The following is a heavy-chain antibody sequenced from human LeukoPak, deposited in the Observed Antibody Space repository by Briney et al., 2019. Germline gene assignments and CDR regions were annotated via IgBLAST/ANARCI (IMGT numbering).Heavy chain of an antibody. CDR3: ARESPPADY. J-gene: IGHJ4*02. CDR2: IHHGGTT. CDR1: GYSIKSDYF. Sequence: PSETLSLTCSVSGYSIKSDYFWAWIRQPPGKGPEWIRSIHHGGTTYYNPSLKNRVTISVDTSKNQFSLKLSAVTAADTAVFYCARESPPADYWGQGTLVTVSS. V-gene: IGHV4-38-2*02.